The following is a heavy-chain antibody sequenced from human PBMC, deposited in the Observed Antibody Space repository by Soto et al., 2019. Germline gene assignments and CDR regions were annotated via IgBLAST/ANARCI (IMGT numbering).Heavy chain of an antibody. V-gene: IGHV1-46*01. D-gene: IGHD7-27*01. J-gene: IGHJ4*02. CDR1: GYTFTRVY. Sequence: QVQLVQSGAEVKNHGASVKLSCKASGYTFTRVYLHWVRQAPGQGLEWMAIINPNGGSTNYAPNLQGRVTLTRDTSTNTVYSELSSLGSEDTAVYYCARGLTSGDYWGQGTLGAVSS. CDR3: ARGLTSGDY. CDR2: INPNGGST.